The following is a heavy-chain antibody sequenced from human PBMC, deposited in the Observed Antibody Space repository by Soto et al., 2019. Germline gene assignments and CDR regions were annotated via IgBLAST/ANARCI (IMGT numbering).Heavy chain of an antibody. CDR1: GYTFTSYG. V-gene: IGHV1-18*01. CDR3: ARDGRDIVVVPTAIYNWFDP. D-gene: IGHD2-2*01. CDR2: ISAYNGIT. Sequence: VKVSCKASGYTFTSYGISWVRQAPGQGLEWMGWISAYNGITDYAQKLQGRVTMTTDTSTSTAYMELRSLRSDDTAMYYCARDGRDIVVVPTAIYNWFDPWGQGTLVTVSS. J-gene: IGHJ5*02.